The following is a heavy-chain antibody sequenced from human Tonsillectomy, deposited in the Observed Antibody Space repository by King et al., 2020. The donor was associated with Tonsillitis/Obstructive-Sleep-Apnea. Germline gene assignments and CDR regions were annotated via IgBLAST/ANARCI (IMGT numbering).Heavy chain of an antibody. V-gene: IGHV3-53*01. J-gene: IGHJ6*03. CDR1: GFTVSSNY. CDR2: IYSGGST. D-gene: IGHD3-10*01. Sequence: VQLVESGGGLIQPGGSLRLSCAASGFTVSSNYMSWVRQAPGKGLEWVSVIYSGGSTYYVDSVKGRFTISRDNSKNTLYLQMNSLRAEDTAVYYCARDQDYGSGSYFHYYYYMDVWGKGTTVTVSS. CDR3: ARDQDYGSGSYFHYYYYMDV.